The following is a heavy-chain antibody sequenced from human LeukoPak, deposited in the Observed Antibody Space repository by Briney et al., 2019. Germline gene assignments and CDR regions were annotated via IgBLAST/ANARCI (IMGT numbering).Heavy chain of an antibody. CDR3: ARGVAAADYGLDY. CDR1: GFTFSSYW. V-gene: IGHV3-21*01. Sequence: GGSLRLSCAASGFTFSSYWMSWVRQAPGKGLEWVSSISSSSSYIYYADSVKGRFTISRDNAKNSLYLQMNSLRAEDTAVYYCARGVAAADYGLDYWGQGTLVTVSS. CDR2: ISSSSSYI. D-gene: IGHD6-13*01. J-gene: IGHJ4*02.